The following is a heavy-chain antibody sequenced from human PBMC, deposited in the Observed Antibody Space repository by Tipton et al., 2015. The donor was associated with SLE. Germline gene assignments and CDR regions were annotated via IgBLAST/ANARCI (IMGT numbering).Heavy chain of an antibody. CDR1: GYSFTSYW. J-gene: IGHJ4*02. CDR3: ARRGDYYGSGSYYSY. CDR2: IDPSDSYT. Sequence: QLVQSGAEVKKPGESLKISCKGSGYSFTSYWIGWVRQMPGKGLEWMGRIDPSDSYTNYSPSFRGHVTISADKSISTAYLQWSSLKASDTAMYYCARRGDYYGSGSYYSYWGQGTLVTVSS. V-gene: IGHV5-10-1*01. D-gene: IGHD3-10*01.